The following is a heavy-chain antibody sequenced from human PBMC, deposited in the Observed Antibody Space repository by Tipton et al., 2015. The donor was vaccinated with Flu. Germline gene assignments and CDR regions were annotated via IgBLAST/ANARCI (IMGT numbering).Heavy chain of an antibody. CDR3: SRDFCSGGSCYPDY. CDR1: GDSISTGSLY. Sequence: TLSLTCNVSGDSISTGSLYWNWIRQPAGKALEWIGRIYTTGSTTYNPSLKSRVTISLDTSKNQFSLKLSSVTAADTAVYYCSRDFCSGGSCYPDYWGQGTLVTVSS. D-gene: IGHD2-15*01. V-gene: IGHV4-61*02. CDR2: IYTTGST. J-gene: IGHJ4*02.